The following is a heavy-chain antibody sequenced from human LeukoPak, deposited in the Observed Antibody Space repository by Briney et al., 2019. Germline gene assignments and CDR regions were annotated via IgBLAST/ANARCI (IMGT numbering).Heavy chain of an antibody. D-gene: IGHD6-13*01. CDR2: IYSGGST. CDR3: ARGKKQQLVSYYFDY. V-gene: IGHV3-66*01. CDR1: GFTVSSNY. J-gene: IGHJ4*02. Sequence: PGGSLRLSCAASGFTVSSNYMSWVRQAPGKGLEWVSVIYSGGSTYYADSVKGRFTISRDNSKNTLYLQMNSLRAEDTAVYYCARGKKQQLVSYYFDYWGQGTLVTVSS.